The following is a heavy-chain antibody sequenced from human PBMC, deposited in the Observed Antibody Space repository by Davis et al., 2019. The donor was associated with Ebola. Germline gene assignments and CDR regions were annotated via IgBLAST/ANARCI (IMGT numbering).Heavy chain of an antibody. CDR3: ARPVHGGSGWYYFVS. J-gene: IGHJ4*02. V-gene: IGHV7-4-1*02. D-gene: IGHD6-19*01. CDR2: INTNTGNP. Sequence: ASVKVSCKASGYTFTNYAINWVRQAPGQGLEWMGWINTNTGNPMYAQAFTGRFLFSLDTSINTPYLQISSLKAEDTAVYYCARPVHGGSGWYYFVSWGQGTLVTVSS. CDR1: GYTFTNYA.